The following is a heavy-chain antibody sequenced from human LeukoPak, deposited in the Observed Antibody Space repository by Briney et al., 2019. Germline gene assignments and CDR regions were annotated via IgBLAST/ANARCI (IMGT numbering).Heavy chain of an antibody. Sequence: GESLKISCKGSGYGFTSYWIGWVRQMPGKGLEWMGIVYPDDSDTRYSPSFQGQVTISADKSISTAYLQWSSLKASDTAMYYCARPGQWLAFDYWGQGTLVTVSS. D-gene: IGHD6-19*01. CDR2: VYPDDSDT. CDR3: ARPGQWLAFDY. J-gene: IGHJ4*02. CDR1: GYGFTSYW. V-gene: IGHV5-51*01.